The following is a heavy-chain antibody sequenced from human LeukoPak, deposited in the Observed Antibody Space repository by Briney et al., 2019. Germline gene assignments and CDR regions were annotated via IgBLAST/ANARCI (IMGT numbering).Heavy chain of an antibody. CDR3: ARGKDYGDYEWVKGRLDP. J-gene: IGHJ5*02. V-gene: IGHV4-59*01. CDR2: IYYSGGT. Sequence: PSETLSLTCTVSGGSISSYYWTWIRQPPGKGLEWIGYIYYSGGTNYNPSLKSRVTISIDTSKSQFSLKLTSVTAADTAVYYCARGKDYGDYEWVKGRLDPWAREPWSPSPQ. CDR1: GGSISSYY. D-gene: IGHD4-17*01.